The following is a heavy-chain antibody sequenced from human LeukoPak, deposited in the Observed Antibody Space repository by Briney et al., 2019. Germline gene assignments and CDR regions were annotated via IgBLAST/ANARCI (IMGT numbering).Heavy chain of an antibody. CDR2: IYYSGST. V-gene: IGHV4-59*08. Sequence: SETLSLTCTVSGGSISSYYWSWIRQPPGKGLEWIGYIYYSGSTNYNPSLKSRVTISVDTSKNQFSLKLSSVTAADTAVYYCARHWKDRGVHYGMDVWGQGTTVTVSS. CDR3: ARHWKDRGVHYGMDV. J-gene: IGHJ6*02. CDR1: GGSISSYY. D-gene: IGHD3-10*01.